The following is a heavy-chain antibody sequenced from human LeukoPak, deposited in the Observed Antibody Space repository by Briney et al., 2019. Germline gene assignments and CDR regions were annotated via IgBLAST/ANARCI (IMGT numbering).Heavy chain of an antibody. Sequence: GGSLRLSCAASGFTFSSYAMNWDRQAPGKGLEWVSAISGSGGSTYYADSVKGRFTISRDNSKNTLYLQMNSLRAEDTAVYYCARKYYYDSSGYYFFNYWGQGTLVTVSS. D-gene: IGHD3-22*01. CDR1: GFTFSSYA. V-gene: IGHV3-23*01. CDR3: ARKYYYDSSGYYFFNY. CDR2: ISGSGGST. J-gene: IGHJ4*02.